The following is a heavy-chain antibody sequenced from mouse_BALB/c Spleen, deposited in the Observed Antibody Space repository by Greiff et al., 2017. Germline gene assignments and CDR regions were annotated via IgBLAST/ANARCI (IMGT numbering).Heavy chain of an antibody. D-gene: IGHD2-3*01. CDR1: GFNIKDYY. J-gene: IGHJ2*01. CDR2: IDPENGDT. Sequence: EVQLQQSGAELVRSGASVKLSCTASGFNIKDYYMHWVKQRPEQGLEWIGWIDPENGDTEYAPKFQGKATMTADTSSNTAYLQLSSLTSEDTAVYYCNGGWLLRADYWGQGTTLTVSS. CDR3: NGGWLLRADY. V-gene: IGHV14-4*02.